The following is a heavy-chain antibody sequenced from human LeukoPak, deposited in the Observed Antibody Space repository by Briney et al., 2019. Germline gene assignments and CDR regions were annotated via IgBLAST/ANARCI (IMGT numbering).Heavy chain of an antibody. Sequence: GGSLRLSCAASGFTFSSYAMHWVRQAPGKGLEWVTVISYDGSNKYYADSVKGRFTISRDNSKNTLYLQMNSLRAEDTAVYYCARGPSPTFFGVVSRMDVWGQGTTVTVSS. CDR3: ARGPSPTFFGVVSRMDV. CDR1: GFTFSSYA. D-gene: IGHD3-3*01. CDR2: ISYDGSNK. V-gene: IGHV3-30-3*01. J-gene: IGHJ6*02.